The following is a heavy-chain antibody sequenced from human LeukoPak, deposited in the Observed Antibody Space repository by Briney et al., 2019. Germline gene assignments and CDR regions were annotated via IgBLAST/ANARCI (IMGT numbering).Heavy chain of an antibody. CDR3: TRDLAYYDFWSGDPGSFDI. CDR1: GFTFGDYA. V-gene: IGHV3-49*03. J-gene: IGHJ3*02. CDR2: IRSKAYGGTT. Sequence: GGSLRLSCTASGFTFGDYAMSWFRQAPGKGLEWVGFIRSKAYGGTTEYAASVKGRFTISRDDSKSIAYLQMNSLKTGDTAVYYCTRDLAYYDFWSGDPGSFDIWGQGTMVTVSS. D-gene: IGHD3-3*01.